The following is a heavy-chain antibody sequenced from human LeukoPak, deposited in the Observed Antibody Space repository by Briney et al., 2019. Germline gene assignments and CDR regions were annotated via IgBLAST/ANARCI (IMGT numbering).Heavy chain of an antibody. V-gene: IGHV3-30*18. CDR1: GFSFISYG. Sequence: GGSLRLSCAASGFSFISYGMHWVRQAPGKGLAGAGVISDDGRSKDYADSVKGRFTISRDNSKETLYLQMNSLRDEDTAVYYCAKRPSDYGDYVSYFDYWGQGTLVTVAS. J-gene: IGHJ4*02. CDR3: AKRPSDYGDYVSYFDY. D-gene: IGHD4-17*01. CDR2: ISDDGRSK.